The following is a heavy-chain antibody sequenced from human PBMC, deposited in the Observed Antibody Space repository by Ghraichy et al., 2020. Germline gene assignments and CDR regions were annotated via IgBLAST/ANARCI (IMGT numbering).Heavy chain of an antibody. D-gene: IGHD6-13*01. CDR1: GYTFTSYG. CDR2: ISAYNGNT. J-gene: IGHJ4*02. Sequence: ASVKVSCKASGYTFTSYGISWVRQAPGQGLEWMGWISAYNGNTNYAQKLQGRVTMTTDTSTSTAYMELRSLRSDDTAVYYCARDPHSSSWYGVLGFDYWGQGTLVTVSS. V-gene: IGHV1-18*01. CDR3: ARDPHSSSWYGVLGFDY.